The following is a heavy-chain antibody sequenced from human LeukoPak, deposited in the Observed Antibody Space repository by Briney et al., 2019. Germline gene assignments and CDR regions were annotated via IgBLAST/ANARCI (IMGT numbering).Heavy chain of an antibody. CDR2: ISYGGIDK. CDR3: ARESWSDSVAFDI. Sequence: GGSLRLSCAASGFTFSSYAMHWVRQAPGEGLEWVGLISYGGIDKSYADSVKGRFTISRDSSKRTLYLQMNSLRAEDTAMYYCARESWSDSVAFDIWGLGTMVIVSS. J-gene: IGHJ3*02. D-gene: IGHD3-3*01. CDR1: GFTFSSYA. V-gene: IGHV3-30*04.